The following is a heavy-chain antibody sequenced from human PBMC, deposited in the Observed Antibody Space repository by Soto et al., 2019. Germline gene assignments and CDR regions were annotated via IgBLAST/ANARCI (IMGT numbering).Heavy chain of an antibody. J-gene: IGHJ4*02. CDR1: GYTLTELA. D-gene: IGHD3-22*01. Sequence: ASVKVSCKVSGYTLTELAMHRVRQAPGKGLEWMGGFDPEDGETIYAQKFQGRVTMTEDTSTDTAYMELSSLRSEDTAVYYCATLHLKAYYYDSSGQLIDYWGQGTLVTVSS. CDR3: ATLHLKAYYYDSSGQLIDY. V-gene: IGHV1-24*01. CDR2: FDPEDGET.